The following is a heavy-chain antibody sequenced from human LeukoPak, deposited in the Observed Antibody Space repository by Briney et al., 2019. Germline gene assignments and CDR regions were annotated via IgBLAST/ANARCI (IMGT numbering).Heavy chain of an antibody. V-gene: IGHV1-18*04. CDR3: ATLKPDYGGNTDAFDI. CDR1: GYTFTNHD. J-gene: IGHJ3*02. CDR2: ISAYNGNT. D-gene: IGHD4-23*01. Sequence: ASVKVSCKASGYTFTNHDINWVRQASGQGLEWMGWISAYNGNTNYAQKLQGRVTMTTDTSTSTAYMELRSLRSDDTAVYYCATLKPDYGGNTDAFDIWGQGTMVTVSS.